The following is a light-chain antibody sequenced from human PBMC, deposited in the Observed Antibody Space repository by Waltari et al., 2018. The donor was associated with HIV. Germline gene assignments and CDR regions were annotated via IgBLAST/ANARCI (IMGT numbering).Light chain of an antibody. J-gene: IGLJ2*01. CDR2: EVS. V-gene: IGLV2-8*01. Sequence: QSALTQPPSASGSPGQSVTISCTGISSDVGGYNSVSWYQQHPGKAPKPMIYEVSKRPSGVPDRFSGSKSGNTASLTVSGLQAEDEADYYCSSYAGSNNLVFGGGTKLTVL. CDR1: SSDVGGYNS. CDR3: SSYAGSNNLV.